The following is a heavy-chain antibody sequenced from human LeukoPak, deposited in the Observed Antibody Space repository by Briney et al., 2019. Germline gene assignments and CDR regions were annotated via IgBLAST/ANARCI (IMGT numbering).Heavy chain of an antibody. Sequence: PGGSLRLSCAASGFTFSSYAMHWVRQAPGKGLEWVAVISYDGSNKYYADSVKGRFTISRDNSKNTLYLQMNSLRAEDTAVYYCAKASSSWYTSGKRGDYYYMDVWGKGTTVTVSS. V-gene: IGHV3-30-3*01. CDR2: ISYDGSNK. J-gene: IGHJ6*03. CDR1: GFTFSSYA. D-gene: IGHD6-13*01. CDR3: AKASSSWYTSGKRGDYYYMDV.